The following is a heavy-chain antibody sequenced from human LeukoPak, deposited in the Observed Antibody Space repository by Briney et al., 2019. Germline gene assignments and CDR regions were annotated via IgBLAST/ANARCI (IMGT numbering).Heavy chain of an antibody. CDR3: ARDSGYDPLPYNWFDP. V-gene: IGHV4-4*07. CDR2: IYTSGST. CDR1: GGSISSCY. D-gene: IGHD5-12*01. Sequence: PSETLSLTCTVSGGSISSCYWSWIRQPAGKGLEWIGRIYTSGSTNYNPSLKSRVTMSVDTSKNQFSLKLSSVTAADTAVYYCARDSGYDPLPYNWFDPWGQGTLVTVSS. J-gene: IGHJ5*02.